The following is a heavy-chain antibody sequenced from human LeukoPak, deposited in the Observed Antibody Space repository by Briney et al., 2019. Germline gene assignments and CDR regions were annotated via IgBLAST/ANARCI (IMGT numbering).Heavy chain of an antibody. CDR2: ISAYNGNT. CDR3: ARGPIIDIVVIPAAADYYHMDV. Sequence: ASVKVSCKASGYTLTSYGISWVRQAPGQGLEWMGWISAYNGNTRYAQKLQGRVTMTTDSSTSTAYMGLRSLRSDDTAVYYCARGPIIDIVVIPAAADYYHMDVWGKGTTVTVSS. J-gene: IGHJ6*03. CDR1: GYTLTSYG. D-gene: IGHD2-2*01. V-gene: IGHV1-18*01.